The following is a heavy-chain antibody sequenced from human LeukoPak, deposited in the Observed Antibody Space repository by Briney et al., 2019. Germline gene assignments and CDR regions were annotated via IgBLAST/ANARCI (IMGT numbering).Heavy chain of an antibody. CDR3: ARADRDFWSRFNDY. CDR2: ISAYNGNT. J-gene: IGHJ4*02. CDR1: GYTLTSYG. D-gene: IGHD3-3*01. Sequence: ASVKVSCKASGYTLTSYGITWVRQAPGQGLEWMGWISAYNGNTNYAQKLQGRVTMTTDTSTSTAYMELRSLRSDDTAVCYCARADRDFWSRFNDYWGQGTLVTVSS. V-gene: IGHV1-18*01.